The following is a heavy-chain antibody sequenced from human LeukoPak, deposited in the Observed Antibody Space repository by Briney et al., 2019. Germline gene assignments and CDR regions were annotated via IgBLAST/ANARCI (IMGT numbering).Heavy chain of an antibody. V-gene: IGHV1-69*13. CDR3: ARDRGWAGYSYGFYY. CDR2: IIPIFGTA. D-gene: IGHD5-18*01. J-gene: IGHJ4*02. CDR1: GGTFSSYA. Sequence: SVKVSCKASGGTFSSYAISWVRQAPGQGLEWMGGIIPIFGTANYAQKFQGRVTITADESTSTAYMELSSLRSEDTAVYYCARDRGWAGYSYGFYYWGQGTLVTVSS.